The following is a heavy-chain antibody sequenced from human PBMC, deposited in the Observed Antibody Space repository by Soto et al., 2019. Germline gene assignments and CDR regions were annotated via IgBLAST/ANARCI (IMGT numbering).Heavy chain of an antibody. J-gene: IGHJ6*03. D-gene: IGHD3-10*02. CDR2: IKSKTDGGTT. CDR3: TTELIMSGYIDV. CDR1: GFTFSNAR. V-gene: IGHV3-15*01. Sequence: GGSLRLSCAASGFTFSNARMSWVRQAPGKGLEWVGRIKSKTDGGTTDYAAPVKGRFTISRDDSKNTLYLQMNSLKTEDTAVYYCTTELIMSGYIDVWAKGTTVTVSS.